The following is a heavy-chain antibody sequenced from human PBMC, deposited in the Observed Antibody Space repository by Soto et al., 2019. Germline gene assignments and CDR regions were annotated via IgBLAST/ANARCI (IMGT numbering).Heavy chain of an antibody. D-gene: IGHD3-10*01. V-gene: IGHV3-21*01. CDR1: GFTFSSYS. Sequence: EVQLVESGGGLVKPGGSLRLSCAASGFTFSSYSMNWVRQDPGKGLEWVSSISSSSSYIYYADSVKGRFTISRDNAKNSLYLQMNSLRAEDTAVYYCARDLNTMVRGEENWFDPWGQGTLVTVSS. CDR3: ARDLNTMVRGEENWFDP. J-gene: IGHJ5*02. CDR2: ISSSSSYI.